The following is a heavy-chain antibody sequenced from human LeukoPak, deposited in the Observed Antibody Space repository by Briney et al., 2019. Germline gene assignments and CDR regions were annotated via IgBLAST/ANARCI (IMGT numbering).Heavy chain of an antibody. D-gene: IGHD2-15*01. CDR2: IIPIFGTA. V-gene: IGHV1-69*05. CDR3: ASIIGYCSGGSCRTDY. J-gene: IGHJ4*02. Sequence: SVNVSCRASGGTFSSYAISWVRQAPGQGLEWMGGIIPIFGTANYAQKFQGRVTITTDESTSTAYMELSSLRSEDTAVYYCASIIGYCSGGSCRTDYWGQGTLVTVSS. CDR1: GGTFSSYA.